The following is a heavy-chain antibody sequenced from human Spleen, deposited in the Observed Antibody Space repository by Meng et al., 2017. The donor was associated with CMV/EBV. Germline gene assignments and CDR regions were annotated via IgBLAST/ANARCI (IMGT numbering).Heavy chain of an antibody. Sequence: FTRYCIGWVRQMPGKGLEWMGIIYPGDSDTRYSPSFQGQVTISADKSINTAYLQWSSLKASDTAMYYCARLSSRLLPAASPYGMDVWGQGTTVTVSS. CDR2: IYPGDSDT. CDR3: ARLSSRLLPAASPYGMDV. D-gene: IGHD2-2*01. V-gene: IGHV5-51*01. J-gene: IGHJ6*02. CDR1: FTRYC.